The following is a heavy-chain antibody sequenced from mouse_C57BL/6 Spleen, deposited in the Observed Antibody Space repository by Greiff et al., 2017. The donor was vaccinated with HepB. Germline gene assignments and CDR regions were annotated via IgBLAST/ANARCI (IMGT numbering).Heavy chain of an antibody. J-gene: IGHJ3*01. CDR1: GYAFTNYL. CDR3: ASSDGGYYWFAY. V-gene: IGHV1-54*01. Sequence: VQLQQSGAELVRPGTSVKVSCKASGYAFTNYLIEWVKQRPGQGLEWIGVINPGSGGTNYNEKFKGKATLTADKSSSTAYMQLSSLTSEDSAVYFGASSDGGYYWFAYWGQGTLVTVSA. D-gene: IGHD2-3*01. CDR2: INPGSGGT.